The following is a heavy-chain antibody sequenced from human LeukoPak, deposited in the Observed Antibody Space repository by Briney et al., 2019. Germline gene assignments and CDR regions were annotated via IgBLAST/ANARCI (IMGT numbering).Heavy chain of an antibody. D-gene: IGHD2-21*02. J-gene: IGHJ3*01. Sequence: GESLKFSCKASGYSFTTYWTGWVRQTPGKGLEWMGIIFPADSDTRYSPSFQGQVTVSADKSITTAYLQWSSLKASDTAMYYCARWVTADRGKKDAFDVWGQGTMVTVSS. V-gene: IGHV5-51*01. CDR1: GYSFTTYW. CDR3: ARWVTADRGKKDAFDV. CDR2: IFPADSDT.